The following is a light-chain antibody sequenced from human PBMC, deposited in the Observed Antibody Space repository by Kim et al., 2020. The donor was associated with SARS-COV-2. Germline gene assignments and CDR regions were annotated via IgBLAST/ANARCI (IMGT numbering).Light chain of an antibody. CDR1: QSVSSY. J-gene: IGKJ3*01. Sequence: SPRERAALSCRATQSVSSYLAGYQQKTGQAPRLLIYDASNRATGIPARFSGSGSGTDFTLTISSLEPEDFAVDYCQQRSSWPPVTFGPGTKVDIK. CDR2: DAS. CDR3: QQRSSWPPVT. V-gene: IGKV3-11*01.